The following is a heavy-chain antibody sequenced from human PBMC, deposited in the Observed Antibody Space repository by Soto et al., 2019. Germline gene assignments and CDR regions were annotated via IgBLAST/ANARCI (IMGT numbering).Heavy chain of an antibody. CDR2: INHSGST. CDR1: GGSFSGYY. V-gene: IGHV4-34*01. CDR3: ARSRAFYGMDV. J-gene: IGHJ6*02. Sequence: PSETLSLTCAVYGGSFSGYYWSWIRQPPGKGLEWIGEINHSGSTNYNPSLKSRVTISVGTSKNQFSLKLSSVTAADTAVYYCARSRAFYGMDVWGQGTTVTVSS.